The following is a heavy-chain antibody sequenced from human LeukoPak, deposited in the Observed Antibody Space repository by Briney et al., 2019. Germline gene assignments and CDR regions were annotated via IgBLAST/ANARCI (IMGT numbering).Heavy chain of an antibody. V-gene: IGHV1-69*01. D-gene: IGHD5-18*01. CDR3: ATGTGGYSYGYGHFDY. Sequence: SVKVSCKASGGTFSSYAISWVRQAPGQGLEWMGGIIPTFGTANYAQKFQGRVTITADESTSTAYMELSSLRSEDTAVYYCATGTGGYSYGYGHFDYWGQGTLVTVSS. CDR1: GGTFSSYA. J-gene: IGHJ4*02. CDR2: IIPTFGTA.